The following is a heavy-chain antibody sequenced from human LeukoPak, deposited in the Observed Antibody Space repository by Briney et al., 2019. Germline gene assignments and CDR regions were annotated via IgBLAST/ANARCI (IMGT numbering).Heavy chain of an antibody. CDR3: VRGEYCSSTSCYYNWFDP. Sequence: PGGSLRLSCAASGFTFSSYRMHWVHQAPGKGLVWVSRINSDGSSTNYADSVKGRFTISRDNAKNTLYLKMNSLRAEDTAVYYCVRGEYCSSTSCYYNWFDPWGQGTLVTVSS. CDR2: INSDGSST. D-gene: IGHD2-2*01. V-gene: IGHV3-74*01. CDR1: GFTFSSYR. J-gene: IGHJ5*02.